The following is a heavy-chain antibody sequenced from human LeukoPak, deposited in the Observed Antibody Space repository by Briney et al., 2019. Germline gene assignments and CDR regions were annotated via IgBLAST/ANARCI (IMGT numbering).Heavy chain of an antibody. Sequence: PGGSLRLSCAASGFTFDDYAMHWVRQAPGKGLEWVSGISWNSDAIGYADSVKGRFTISRDNAKNSPYLQMNGLRAEDTALYYCAKDTDPTHYDILFDYWGQGTLVTVSS. CDR1: GFTFDDYA. D-gene: IGHD3-9*01. J-gene: IGHJ4*02. CDR3: AKDTDPTHYDILFDY. CDR2: ISWNSDAI. V-gene: IGHV3-9*01.